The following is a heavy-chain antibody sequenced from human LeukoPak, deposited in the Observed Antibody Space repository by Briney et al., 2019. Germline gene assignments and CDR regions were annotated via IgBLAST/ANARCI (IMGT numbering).Heavy chain of an antibody. J-gene: IGHJ4*02. Sequence: SETLSLTCSVSSGSISSSRYYWGWIRQPPGKGLEWIGSMYYSGSTYYNPSLKSRVTISVDTSKRHFSLKLSSVTAADTAVYYCARGNPSYSGHEYYFDYWGQGTLVTVSS. CDR3: ARGNPSYSGHEYYFDY. D-gene: IGHD1-26*01. V-gene: IGHV4-39*07. CDR2: MYYSGST. CDR1: SGSISSSRYY.